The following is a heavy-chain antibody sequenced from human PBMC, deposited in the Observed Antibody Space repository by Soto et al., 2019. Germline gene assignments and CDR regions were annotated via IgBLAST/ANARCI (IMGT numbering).Heavy chain of an antibody. CDR2: INHSGST. CDR3: ARKGTYYYDSSGYYGY. Sequence: SGTLSLTCAVLGGPFSGYYWGGIGQPPGKGRRWMGEINHSGSTTYNPSLKSRVTISVDTSKNQFSLKLSSVTAADTAVYYCARKGTYYYDSSGYYGYWGQGTLVTVSS. CDR1: GGPFSGYY. J-gene: IGHJ4*02. V-gene: IGHV4-34*01. D-gene: IGHD3-22*01.